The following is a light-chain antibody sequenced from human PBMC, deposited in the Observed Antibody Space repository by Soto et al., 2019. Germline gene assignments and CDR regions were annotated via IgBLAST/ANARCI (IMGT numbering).Light chain of an antibody. J-gene: IGKJ2*01. CDR2: GAS. Sequence: EIVMTQSPATLSVSPGERATLSCRASQSVSSNLAWYQHKPGHAPKLLIYGASTRATGIPARFSRSGYGTEFTHNISRLQSEDFPLYYCQQYNNWARTIDKGTKQEIK. V-gene: IGKV3-15*01. CDR3: QQYNNWART. CDR1: QSVSSN.